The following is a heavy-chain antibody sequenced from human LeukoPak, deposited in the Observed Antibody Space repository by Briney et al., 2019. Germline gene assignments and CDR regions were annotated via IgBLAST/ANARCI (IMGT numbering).Heavy chain of an antibody. V-gene: IGHV4-4*07. J-gene: IGHJ4*02. CDR2: IYTSESS. Sequence: KPSETLSLTCTVSGGSVSTYYWSWIRQPAGKGLEWIGRIYTSESSRYNPSLKSRVTMSVDTSKNQISLNLTSVTAADTAVYYCASLSPPIGFWGQGILVTVSS. CDR1: GGSVSTYY. CDR3: ASLSPPIGF. D-gene: IGHD2-21*01.